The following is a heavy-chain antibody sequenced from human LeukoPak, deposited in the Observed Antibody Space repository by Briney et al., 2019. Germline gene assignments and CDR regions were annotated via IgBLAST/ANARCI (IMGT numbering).Heavy chain of an antibody. Sequence: SETLSLTYTVSGDSLNSYYWSWIRQPPGKGLEWIGYIYYSGSTNYNPSLKSRVTISVDTSKNQLSLQLTSVTAADTAVYYCTKGRIQLGYWGQGTLITVSS. J-gene: IGHJ4*02. D-gene: IGHD5-18*01. CDR2: IYYSGST. CDR1: GDSLNSYY. V-gene: IGHV4-59*01. CDR3: TKGRIQLGY.